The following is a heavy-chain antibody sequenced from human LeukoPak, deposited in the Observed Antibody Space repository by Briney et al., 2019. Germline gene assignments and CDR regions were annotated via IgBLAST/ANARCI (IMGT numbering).Heavy chain of an antibody. CDR3: AKDIMWRWLQSGAFDI. Sequence: GGSLSLSCAASGFTFDYYAMHWVRPAPGKGLEWVSLISWDGGSTYYADSVKGRFTISRDNSKNSLYLQMNSLRPEDTALYYCAKDIMWRWLQSGAFDIWGQGTMVTVSS. V-gene: IGHV3-43D*03. CDR1: GFTFDYYA. J-gene: IGHJ3*02. CDR2: ISWDGGST. D-gene: IGHD5-24*01.